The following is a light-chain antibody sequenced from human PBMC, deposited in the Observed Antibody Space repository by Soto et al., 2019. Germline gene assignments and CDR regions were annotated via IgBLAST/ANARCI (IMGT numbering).Light chain of an antibody. J-gene: IGKJ2*02. V-gene: IGKV1-39*01. Sequence: DIQMTQSPSSLSASVGDSVTITCRASQSINTYLNWYRQKPGTAPKLLIYATAMLQSEVPSRFSASGSGTDFSLTISSLQREDFATVYCQRSYSAPRTFGQGTKLEIK. CDR2: ATA. CDR3: QRSYSAPRT. CDR1: QSINTY.